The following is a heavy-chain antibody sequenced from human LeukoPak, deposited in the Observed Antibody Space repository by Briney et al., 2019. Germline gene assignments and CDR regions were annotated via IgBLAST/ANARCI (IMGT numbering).Heavy chain of an antibody. CDR2: IYYSGST. D-gene: IGHD1-26*01. Sequence: SETLSLTCTVSGDSISSSSYYWGWIRQPPGKGLEWIGSIYYSGSTYYNPSLKSRVTISVDTSKNQFSLKLSSVTAADTAVYYCARLGLEGATIGFDYWGQGTLVTVSS. J-gene: IGHJ4*02. V-gene: IGHV4-39*01. CDR1: GDSISSSSYY. CDR3: ARLGLEGATIGFDY.